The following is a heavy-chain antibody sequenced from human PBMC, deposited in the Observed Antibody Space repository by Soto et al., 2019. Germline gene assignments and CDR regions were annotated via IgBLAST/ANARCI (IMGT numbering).Heavy chain of an antibody. J-gene: IGHJ1*01. CDR1: GFSLSTSGVG. CDR3: AHSGTTVVTPGFQH. D-gene: IGHD4-17*01. V-gene: IGHV2-5*02. Sequence: SGPTAGEPTQTLTLTCTFSGFSLSTSGVGVGWIRQPPGKALEWLALIYWDDDKRYSPSLKSRLTITKDTSKNQVVLTMTNMDPVDTATYYCAHSGTTVVTPGFQHWGQGTLVTVYS. CDR2: IYWDDDK.